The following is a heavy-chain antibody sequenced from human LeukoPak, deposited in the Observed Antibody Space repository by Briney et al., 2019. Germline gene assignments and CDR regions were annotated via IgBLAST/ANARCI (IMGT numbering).Heavy chain of an antibody. CDR2: ISYDGSNK. V-gene: IGHV3-30*03. D-gene: IGHD5-18*01. Sequence: GRSLRLSCAASGFTFSSYGMHWVRQAPGKGLEWVAVISYDGSNKYYADSVKGRFTISRDNAKNSLYLQMNSLRAEDTAVYYCAREYSYGYTDYWGQGTLVTVSS. CDR3: AREYSYGYTDY. J-gene: IGHJ4*02. CDR1: GFTFSSYG.